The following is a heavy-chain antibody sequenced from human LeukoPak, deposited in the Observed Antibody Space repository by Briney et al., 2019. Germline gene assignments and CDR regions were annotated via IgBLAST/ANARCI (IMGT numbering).Heavy chain of an antibody. CDR3: ARYSSFPPGGFDY. CDR1: GGSFSGYY. D-gene: IGHD6-6*01. Sequence: PSETLSLTCAVYGGSFSGYYWSWIRQPPGKGLEWIGEINHSGSTNYNPSLKSRVTISVDTSKNQFSLKLSSVTAADTAVYYCARYSSFPPGGFDYWGQGTLVTVSS. CDR2: INHSGST. V-gene: IGHV4-34*01. J-gene: IGHJ4*02.